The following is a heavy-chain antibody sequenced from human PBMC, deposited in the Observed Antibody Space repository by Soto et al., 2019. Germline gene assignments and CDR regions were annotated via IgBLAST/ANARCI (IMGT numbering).Heavy chain of an antibody. D-gene: IGHD1-26*01. V-gene: IGHV1-18*01. CDR2: ISTYNGNT. Sequence: PSVKVSCKASGYTFTSYGISWVRQAPGQGLEWMGWISTYNGNTNYAQKLQGRVTMTTDTSTSTAYMELRSLRSDDTAVYYCARDWKEKVGSTFYYWGQGTLVTVSS. J-gene: IGHJ4*02. CDR1: GYTFTSYG. CDR3: ARDWKEKVGSTFYY.